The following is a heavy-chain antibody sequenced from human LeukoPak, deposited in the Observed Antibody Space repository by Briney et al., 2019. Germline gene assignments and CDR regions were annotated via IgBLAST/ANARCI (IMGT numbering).Heavy chain of an antibody. J-gene: IGHJ4*02. D-gene: IGHD2-2*01. CDR1: GFTFSSHG. Sequence: PGGSLRLSCAAPGFTFSSHGMHWVRQAPGKGLEWMAVIWYDGSNKYYADSVKGRFTISRDNSKNTLYLQMNSLRTEDTALYYCARSRGLPAAIDYWGQGTLVTVSS. V-gene: IGHV3-33*01. CDR3: ARSRGLPAAIDY. CDR2: IWYDGSNK.